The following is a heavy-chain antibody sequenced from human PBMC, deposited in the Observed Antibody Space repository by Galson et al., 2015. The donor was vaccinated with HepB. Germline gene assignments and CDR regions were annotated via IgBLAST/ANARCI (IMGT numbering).Heavy chain of an antibody. V-gene: IGHV7-4-1*02. CDR1: GYTFTSYA. J-gene: IGHJ4*02. CDR2: INTNTGNP. CDR3: ARESEQGYSYGSYYFDY. Sequence: VKVSCKASGYTFTSYAMNWVRQAPGQGLEWMGWINTNTGNPTYAQGFTGRFVFSLDTSVSTAYLQISSLKAEDTAVYYCARESEQGYSYGSYYFDYWGQGTLVAVSS. D-gene: IGHD5-18*01.